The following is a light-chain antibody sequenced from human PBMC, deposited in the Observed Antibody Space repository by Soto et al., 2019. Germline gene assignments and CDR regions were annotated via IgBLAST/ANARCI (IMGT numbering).Light chain of an antibody. V-gene: IGKV3-15*01. CDR2: YAS. J-gene: IGKJ5*01. Sequence: EIMMTQSPATLSVSPGERATLSCRASQSVRNNLAWYQQKPGQAPRLLIYYASTRATGIPARFSGSGSGTEFTLTISSLQSEDFALYYCQQYNNWPPITFGNGTRLEIK. CDR3: QQYNNWPPIT. CDR1: QSVRNN.